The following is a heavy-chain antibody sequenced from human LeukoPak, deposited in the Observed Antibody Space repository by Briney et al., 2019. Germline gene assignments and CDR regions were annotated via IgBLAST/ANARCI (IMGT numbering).Heavy chain of an antibody. CDR1: GASISSVDYY. CDR3: ARGPNYVWGSYRYFDY. D-gene: IGHD3-16*01. Sequence: SDTLSLTCTVSGASISSVDYYWSWIRQPPGKGLDWIGYIYYSGTTNYNPSLKTRVTISVDTSKNQFSLKLSSVTAADTAVYYCARGPNYVWGSYRYFDYWGQGILVTVSS. V-gene: IGHV4-30-4*02. CDR2: IYYSGTT. J-gene: IGHJ4*02.